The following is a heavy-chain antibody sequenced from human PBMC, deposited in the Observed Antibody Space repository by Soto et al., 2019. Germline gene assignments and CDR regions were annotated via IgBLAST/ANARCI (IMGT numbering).Heavy chain of an antibody. CDR3: ARRGGSSSGYYYYAMDV. D-gene: IGHD6-6*01. CDR2: IYSNGDT. V-gene: IGHV4-31*03. CDR1: SDSMNSGGYY. Sequence: SETLSLTCSVSSDSMNSGGYYWSWIRQHPGKGLEWIGYIYSNGDTYYNPSLKSRVTISVDTSKNQFSLNLASVTAADTAVYYCARRGGSSSGYYYYAMDVWGQGTTVTVSS. J-gene: IGHJ6*02.